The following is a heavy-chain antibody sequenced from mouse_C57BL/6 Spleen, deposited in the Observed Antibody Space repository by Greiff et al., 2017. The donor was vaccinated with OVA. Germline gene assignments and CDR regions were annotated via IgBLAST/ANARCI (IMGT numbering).Heavy chain of an antibody. D-gene: IGHD2-4*01. CDR2: ISSGSSTI. J-gene: IGHJ4*01. V-gene: IGHV5-17*01. Sequence: EVKLMESGGGLVKPGGSLKLSCAASGFTFSDYGMHWVRQAPEKGLEWVAYISSGSSTIYYADTVKGRFTISRDNAKNTLFLQMTSLRSEDTAMYYCARMITTWMDYWGQGTSVTVSS. CDR3: ARMITTWMDY. CDR1: GFTFSDYG.